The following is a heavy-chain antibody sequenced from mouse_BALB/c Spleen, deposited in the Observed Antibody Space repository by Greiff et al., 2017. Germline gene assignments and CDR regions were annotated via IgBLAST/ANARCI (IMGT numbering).Heavy chain of an antibody. J-gene: IGHJ4*01. Sequence: EVQVVESGGGLVKPGGSLKLSCAASGFTFSSYAMSWVRQTPEKRLEWVASISSGGSTYYPDSVKGRFTISRDNARNILYLQMSSLRSEDTAMYYCARGPDMDYWGQGTSVTVSS. CDR3: ARGPDMDY. V-gene: IGHV5-6-5*01. CDR2: ISSGGST. CDR1: GFTFSSYA.